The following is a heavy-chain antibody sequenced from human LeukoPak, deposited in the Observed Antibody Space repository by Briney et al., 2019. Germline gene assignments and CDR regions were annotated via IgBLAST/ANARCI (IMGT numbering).Heavy chain of an antibody. CDR1: GFPFSSYS. V-gene: IGHV3-48*01. J-gene: IGHJ4*02. CDR2: ISASGSNI. CDR3: VRVKGTYFDF. D-gene: IGHD1-1*01. Sequence: GGALRLSCAASGFPFSSYSMNWVRQAPGKGLEWVSYISASGSNIYYLDSVKGRFTVSRDNAMNSLFLQMDRPRAEDTAVYYCVRVKGTYFDFWGQGTLATVSS.